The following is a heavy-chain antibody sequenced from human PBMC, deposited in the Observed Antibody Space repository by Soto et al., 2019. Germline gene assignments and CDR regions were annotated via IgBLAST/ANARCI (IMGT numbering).Heavy chain of an antibody. CDR1: GFTFSDYY. Sequence: SCAASGFTFSDYYMSWIRQAPGKGLEWVSYISSSGSTIYYADSVKGRFTISRDNAKNSLYLQTNSLRAEDTAVYYCAREKWYCGGGCSGNYYGMDVWGQGTTVTVSS. CDR3: AREKWYCGGGCSGNYYGMDV. CDR2: ISSSGSTI. D-gene: IGHD2-21*02. J-gene: IGHJ6*02. V-gene: IGHV3-11*01.